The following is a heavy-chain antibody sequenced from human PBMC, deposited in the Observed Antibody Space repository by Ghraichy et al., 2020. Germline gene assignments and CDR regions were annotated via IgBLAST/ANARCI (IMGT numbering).Heavy chain of an antibody. D-gene: IGHD5-18*01. J-gene: IGHJ4*02. CDR3: ARMDTAMFLSSYFDS. CDR2: IYHSGGT. V-gene: IGHV4-31*03. CDR1: GDSIRSGTYY. Sequence: QTLSLTCTVSGDSIRSGTYYWSWIRQHPGKGLEWIGYIYHSGGTYYNESLKSRVTISVDTPKNQFSLNLISVSAADTAVYYCARMDTAMFLSSYFDSWGQGILVTVSS.